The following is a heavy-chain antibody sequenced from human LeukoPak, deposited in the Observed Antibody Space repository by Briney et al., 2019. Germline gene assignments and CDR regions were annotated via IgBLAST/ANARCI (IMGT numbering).Heavy chain of an antibody. V-gene: IGHV3-30*18. Sequence: GGSLRLSCAASGFTFSSYGMHWVRQAPGRGLEWVAVISYDGSNKYYADSVKGRFTISRDNSKNTLYLQMNSLRAEDTAVYYCAKGLRYSDNWGQGTLVTVSS. CDR1: GFTFSSYG. CDR2: ISYDGSNK. D-gene: IGHD3-9*01. CDR3: AKGLRYSDN. J-gene: IGHJ4*02.